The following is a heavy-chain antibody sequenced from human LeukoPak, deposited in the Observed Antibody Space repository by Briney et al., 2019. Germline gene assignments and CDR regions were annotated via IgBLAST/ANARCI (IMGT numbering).Heavy chain of an antibody. D-gene: IGHD1-26*01. V-gene: IGHV3-23*01. CDR1: GFICRSYA. J-gene: IGHJ4*02. Sequence: GGSLRLSCAASGFICRSYAMSWVRQAPGKGLEWVSSLSAGGGGAYYADSVRGRFTISRDDSKNTLYLQMNSLRVEDTARYYCAREEWSYYGSFDYWGQGTLVTVSS. CDR2: LSAGGGGA. CDR3: AREEWSYYGSFDY.